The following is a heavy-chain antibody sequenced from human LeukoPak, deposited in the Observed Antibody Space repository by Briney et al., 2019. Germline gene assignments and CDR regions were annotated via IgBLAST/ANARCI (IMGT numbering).Heavy chain of an antibody. CDR1: GFTFSSYE. CDR3: AKSGGSGSFPSLDNWFDP. V-gene: IGHV3-21*01. J-gene: IGHJ5*02. D-gene: IGHD1-26*01. Sequence: GGSLRLSCAASGFTFSSYEMNWVRQAPGKGLEWVSSISSSSSYIYYADSVKGRFTISRDNAKNSLYLQMNSLRAEDTAVYYCAKSGGSGSFPSLDNWFDPWGQGTLVTVSS. CDR2: ISSSSSYI.